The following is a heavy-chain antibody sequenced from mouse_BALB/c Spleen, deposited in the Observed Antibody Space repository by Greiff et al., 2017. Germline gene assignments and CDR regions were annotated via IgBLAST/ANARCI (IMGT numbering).Heavy chain of an antibody. V-gene: IGHV5-9-3*01. D-gene: IGHD1-1*01. CDR2: ISSGGSYT. CDR1: GFTFSSYA. Sequence: EVKLQESGGGLVKPGGSLKLSCAASGFTFSSYAMSWVRQTPEKRLEWVATISSGGSYTYYPDSVKGRFTISRDNAKNTLYLQMSSLRSEDTAMYYCARHEDYGSSYRYFDVWGAGTTVTVSS. CDR3: ARHEDYGSSYRYFDV. J-gene: IGHJ1*01.